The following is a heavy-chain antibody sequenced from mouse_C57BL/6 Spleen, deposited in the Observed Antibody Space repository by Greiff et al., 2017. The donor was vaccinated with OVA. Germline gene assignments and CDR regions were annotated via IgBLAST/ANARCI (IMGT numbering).Heavy chain of an antibody. Sequence: QVQLQQPGAELVRPGSSVKLSCKASGYTFTSYWMHWVKQRPIQGLEWIGNIDPSDSETHYNQKFKDKATLTVDKSSSTAYMQLSSLTSEDSAVYYCARSGITTVVATEAMDYWGQGTSVTVSS. V-gene: IGHV1-52*01. J-gene: IGHJ4*01. CDR2: IDPSDSET. CDR1: GYTFTSYW. D-gene: IGHD1-1*01. CDR3: ARSGITTVVATEAMDY.